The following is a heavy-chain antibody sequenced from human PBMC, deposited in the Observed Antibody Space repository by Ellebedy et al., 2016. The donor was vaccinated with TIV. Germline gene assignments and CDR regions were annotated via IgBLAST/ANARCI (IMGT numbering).Heavy chain of an antibody. Sequence: GESLKISCVGSGFTFSRYRMNWVRQAPGKRLEWVSVISSSSSYIYYADSVKGRFTISRDNAKNSLYLQMNSLRVEDTAVYHCARAPRWSGDLDYWGQGTLVTVSS. V-gene: IGHV3-21*01. CDR1: GFTFSRYR. J-gene: IGHJ4*02. CDR2: ISSSSSYI. D-gene: IGHD2-15*01. CDR3: ARAPRWSGDLDY.